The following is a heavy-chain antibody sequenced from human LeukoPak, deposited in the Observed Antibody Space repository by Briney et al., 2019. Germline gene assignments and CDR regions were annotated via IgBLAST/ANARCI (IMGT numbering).Heavy chain of an antibody. D-gene: IGHD2-8*01. CDR2: IYCSGST. V-gene: IGHV4-59*01. Sequence: SETLSLTCTVSGGSISTYYWSWIRQPPGKGLEWIGYIYCSGSTNYSPSLQSRVTISVDTSRNQFSLRLISVTAADTAMYYCARSGTKTNGFDYWGQGTLVTVSS. J-gene: IGHJ4*02. CDR1: GGSISTYY. CDR3: ARSGTKTNGFDY.